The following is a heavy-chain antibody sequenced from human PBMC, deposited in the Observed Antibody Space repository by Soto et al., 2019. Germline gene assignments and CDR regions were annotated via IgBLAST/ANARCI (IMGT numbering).Heavy chain of an antibody. J-gene: IGHJ6*02. Sequence: PSETLSLTCTVSGRSISSVNYYWSWIRQPPGKGLEWIGYIYYSGSTYYNPSLKSRVTISVDKSKNQFSLKLSSVTAADTAVYYCAGDEGGSSGQNESAPREYYYGMDVWGQGNTVTVS. D-gene: IGHD6-19*01. CDR1: GRSISSVNYY. CDR2: IYYSGST. CDR3: AGDEGGSSGQNESAPREYYYGMDV. V-gene: IGHV4-30-4*01.